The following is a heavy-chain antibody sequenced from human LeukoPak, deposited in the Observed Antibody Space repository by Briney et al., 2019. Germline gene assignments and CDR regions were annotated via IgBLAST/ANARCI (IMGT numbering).Heavy chain of an antibody. CDR2: INWNGGSI. CDR1: GFTFGDYP. V-gene: IGHV3-9*01. Sequence: GGSLRLSCAASGFTFGDYPMHWVRQVPGKGLEWVSGINWNGGSIGYADSVKGRFTISRDNAKNSLYLQMNSLRAEDTALYYCAKDGRFSGSPYFYYMDVWGKGTTITVS. J-gene: IGHJ6*03. CDR3: AKDGRFSGSPYFYYMDV. D-gene: IGHD1-26*01.